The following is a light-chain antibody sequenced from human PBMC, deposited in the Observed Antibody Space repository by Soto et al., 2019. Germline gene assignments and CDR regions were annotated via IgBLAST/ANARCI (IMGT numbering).Light chain of an antibody. CDR2: GAS. CDR3: QYYDNWPPLS. CDR1: QSVTSN. V-gene: IGKV3-15*01. J-gene: IGKJ4*01. Sequence: VMTQSPATLSVSPGERATLSCRASQSVTSNLAWYQQKTGQAPRLLIYGASTRATGIPARFSGSGSGTEFTLSISSLQSEDSAVYYCQYYDNWPPLSFGGGTKVEIK.